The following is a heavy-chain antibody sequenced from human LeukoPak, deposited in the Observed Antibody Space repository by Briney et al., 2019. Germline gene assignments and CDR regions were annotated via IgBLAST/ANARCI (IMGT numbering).Heavy chain of an antibody. CDR2: IYHSGST. D-gene: IGHD2-21*01. V-gene: IGHV4-30-2*01. CDR1: GGSISSGGYS. J-gene: IGHJ6*02. Sequence: SQTLSLTCAVSGGSISSGGYSWTWIRQPPGKGLEWIGFIYHSGSTYYNPSLKSRVTISLDRSKSQFSLKLSSVTAADTAVYYCAARDPYYYYGMDVWGQGTTVTVSS. CDR3: AARDPYYYYGMDV.